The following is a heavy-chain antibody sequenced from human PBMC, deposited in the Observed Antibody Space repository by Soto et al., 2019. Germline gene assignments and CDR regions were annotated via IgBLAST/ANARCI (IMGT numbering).Heavy chain of an antibody. CDR2: ISYDGSNK. Sequence: QVQLAESGGGVVQPGRSLRLSCAASGFVSNNYDIHWVRQAPGKGLAWLASISYDGSNKYYADSVKGRFTISRDNSKNTLALQINSLGAEDTAVYYCSRGIKGGLDAWGQGTLVTVSS. J-gene: IGHJ5*02. D-gene: IGHD2-21*01. V-gene: IGHV3-30*03. CDR1: GFVSNNYD. CDR3: SRGIKGGLDA.